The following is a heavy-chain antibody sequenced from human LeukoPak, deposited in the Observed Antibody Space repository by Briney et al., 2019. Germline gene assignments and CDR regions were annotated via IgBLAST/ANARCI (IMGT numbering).Heavy chain of an antibody. CDR1: GYTFTGYY. CDR2: INPNSGGT. CDR3: ARAYGSGSLLYYYYYGMDV. V-gene: IGHV1-2*02. D-gene: IGHD3-10*01. Sequence: ASVKVSCKASGYTFTGYYMHWVRQAPGQGLEWMGWINPNSGGTNYAQKFRGRVTMTRDTSISTAYMELSRLRSDDTAVNYCARAYGSGSLLYYYYYGMDVWGQGTTVTVSS. J-gene: IGHJ6*02.